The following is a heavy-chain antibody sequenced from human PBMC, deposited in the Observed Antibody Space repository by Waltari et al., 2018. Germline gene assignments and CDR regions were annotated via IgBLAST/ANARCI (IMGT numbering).Heavy chain of an antibody. J-gene: IGHJ3*02. D-gene: IGHD1-7*01. CDR1: GGSISSYY. V-gene: IGHV4-59*01. CDR3: ARDHGPGTRHDGFDI. CDR2: INYSGST. Sequence: QVQLQESGPGLVKPSETLSLTCTVSGGSISSYYWSWIRQPPGKGLEWIGYINYSGSTNYNPSLKSRVTISVDTSKNQFSLKLSSVTAADTDVYYCARDHGPGTRHDGFDIWGQGTMVTVSS.